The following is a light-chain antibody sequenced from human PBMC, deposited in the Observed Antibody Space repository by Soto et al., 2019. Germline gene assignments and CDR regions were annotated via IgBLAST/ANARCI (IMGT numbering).Light chain of an antibody. V-gene: IGLV3-1*01. CDR1: KLGNKY. J-gene: IGLJ2*01. CDR2: QDN. CDR3: QAWDRSTAL. Sequence: SYELTQPPSVSVSPGQTASITCSGDKLGNKYACWYQQKPGQSPVLVIYQDNKRPSGIPERFSGSNSGNTATLTISGTQAMDEADYYCQAWDRSTALFGGGTKLTVL.